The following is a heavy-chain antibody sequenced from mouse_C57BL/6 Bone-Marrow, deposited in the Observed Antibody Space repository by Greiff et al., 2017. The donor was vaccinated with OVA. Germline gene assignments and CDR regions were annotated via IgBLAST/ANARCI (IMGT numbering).Heavy chain of an antibody. V-gene: IGHV5-2*01. J-gene: IGHJ2*01. CDR1: EYEFPSHD. CDR3: ARSYGYYFDN. D-gene: IGHD2-2*01. CDR2: INSDGGST. Sequence: VQLKESGGGLVQPGESLKLSCESNEYEFPSHDMSWVRQTPEKRLELVAAINSDGGSTYYPDTIEGRSTFSRDNTKKTLYLQLSSLRSEDTALYYCARSYGYYFDNWGQGTTLTVSS.